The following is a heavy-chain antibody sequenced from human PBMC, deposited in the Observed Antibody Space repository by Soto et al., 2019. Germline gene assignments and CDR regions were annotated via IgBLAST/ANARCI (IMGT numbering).Heavy chain of an antibody. CDR2: ISAAGDP. Sequence: EVQLVESGGGLVQPGGSLRLSCEASGFTFRNYDMHWVRQGTGKGLEWVSGISAAGDPDYADSVEGRLTISRENAQNSFFLQMNSLRVGDTAVYYCARTDRDFYGLDVWGQWTTVIVSS. CDR1: GFTFRNYD. CDR3: ARTDRDFYGLDV. J-gene: IGHJ6*02. V-gene: IGHV3-13*05.